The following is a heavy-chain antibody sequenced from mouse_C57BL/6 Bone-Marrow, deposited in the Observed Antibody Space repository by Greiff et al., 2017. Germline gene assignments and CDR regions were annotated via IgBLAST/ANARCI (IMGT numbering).Heavy chain of an antibody. J-gene: IGHJ1*03. CDR1: GYTFTSYW. D-gene: IGHD1-1*01. Sequence: VQLQQSGAELVKPGASVKMSCKASGYTFTSYWITWVKQRPGQGLEWIGDIYPGSGSTNYNEKFKSKATLTVDTSSSTAYMQLSSLTSEDSAVYYCASPLYYYGSSYWYFDVWGTGTTVTVSS. CDR3: ASPLYYYGSSYWYFDV. V-gene: IGHV1-55*01. CDR2: IYPGSGST.